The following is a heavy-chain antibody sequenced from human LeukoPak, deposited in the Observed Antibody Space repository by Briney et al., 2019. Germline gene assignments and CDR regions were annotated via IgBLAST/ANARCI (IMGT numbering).Heavy chain of an antibody. CDR3: ARRGYSGYDYFDY. J-gene: IGHJ4*02. V-gene: IGHV5-10-1*01. CDR2: INPSDSYT. CDR1: GYSFTSYW. D-gene: IGHD5-12*01. Sequence: GESLKISCKGSGYSFTSYWISWVRQTPGKGLEWMGKINPSDSYTNYSPSFQGHVTISADKSISTAYLQWSSLKASDTAMYYCARRGYSGYDYFDYWGQGTLVTVSS.